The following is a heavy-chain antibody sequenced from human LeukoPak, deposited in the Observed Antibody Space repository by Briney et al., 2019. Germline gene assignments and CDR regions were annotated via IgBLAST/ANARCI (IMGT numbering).Heavy chain of an antibody. CDR3: ATHPPEANSYVPQGYYFDY. V-gene: IGHV3-30*02. CDR1: GFSFSTYG. CDR2: IRNDGSKK. Sequence: GGSLRLSCAASGFSFSTYGMHWVRQAPGKGLEWVAFIRNDGSKKYYADSVKGRFTISRDNSKNTLYLQMNSLRAEDTAVYYCATHPPEANSYVPQGYYFDYWGQGTLVTVSS. D-gene: IGHD5-18*01. J-gene: IGHJ4*02.